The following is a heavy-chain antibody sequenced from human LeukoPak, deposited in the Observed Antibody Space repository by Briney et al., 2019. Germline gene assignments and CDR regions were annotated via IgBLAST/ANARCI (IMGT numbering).Heavy chain of an antibody. CDR2: IIPIFGTA. D-gene: IGHD3-22*01. J-gene: IGHJ4*02. Sequence: ASVKVSCKASGYTFTSYDISWVRQAPGQGLEWMGRIIPIFGTANYAQKFQGRVTITTDESTSTAYMELSSLRSEDTAVYYCARGGGYYYDSSGYYSYWGQGTLVTVSS. V-gene: IGHV1-69*05. CDR3: ARGGGYYYDSSGYYSY. CDR1: GYTFTSYD.